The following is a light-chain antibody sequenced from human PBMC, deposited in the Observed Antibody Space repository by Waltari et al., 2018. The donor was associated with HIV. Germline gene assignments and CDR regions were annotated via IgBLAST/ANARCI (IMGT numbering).Light chain of an antibody. J-gene: IGLJ3*02. Sequence: QSVLTQPPSVSAAPGQKVTISCSGSSSDIGSYSVSWYQQFPGTAPILLIFDTYKRPSGIPDRFSASKSGTSATLDITGLQTGDEADYYCATWDNSLSIGVFGGGTKLTVL. V-gene: IGLV1-51*01. CDR2: DTY. CDR1: SSDIGSYS. CDR3: ATWDNSLSIGV.